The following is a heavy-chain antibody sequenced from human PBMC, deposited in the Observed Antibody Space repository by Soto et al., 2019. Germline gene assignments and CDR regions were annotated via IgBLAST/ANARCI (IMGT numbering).Heavy chain of an antibody. Sequence: ASVKVSCKASGYTFTGYYMHWVRQAPGQGLEWMGWINPNTGGTNYAQKFQGWVTMTRDTSISTAYLELNRLKSDDTAVYYCASARRGRSSYESFKYWRQGTQFSVS. CDR1: GYTFTGYY. V-gene: IGHV1-2*04. J-gene: IGHJ4*02. D-gene: IGHD6-6*01. CDR2: INPNTGGT. CDR3: ASARRGRSSYESFKY.